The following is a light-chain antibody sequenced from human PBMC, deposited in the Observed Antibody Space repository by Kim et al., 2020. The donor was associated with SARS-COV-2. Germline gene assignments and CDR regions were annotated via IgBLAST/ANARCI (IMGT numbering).Light chain of an antibody. CDR1: SGYRNFQ. Sequence: CTPASGYRNFQVDWYQQRSGKGPHVVMRVGPGGMVGSKGDGVPDRFSFWGSGLNRYLTIKNIQEEDESDFHCGADHGSGSNFVYVFGPGTKVTVL. CDR2: VGPGGMVG. V-gene: IGLV9-49*01. J-gene: IGLJ1*01. CDR3: GADHGSGSNFVYV.